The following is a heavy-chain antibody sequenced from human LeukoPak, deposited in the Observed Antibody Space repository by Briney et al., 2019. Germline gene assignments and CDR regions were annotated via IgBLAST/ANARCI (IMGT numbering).Heavy chain of an antibody. CDR3: TTSLYCSSTSCPDYYYYYGMDV. V-gene: IGHV3-15*01. CDR2: IKSKTDGGTT. CDR1: GFTFSNAW. D-gene: IGHD2-2*01. J-gene: IGHJ6*04. Sequence: PGGSLRPSCAASGFTFSNAWMSWVRQAPGKGLEWVGRIKSKTDGGTTDYAAPVKGRFTISRDDSKNTLYLQMNSLKTEDTAVYYCTTSLYCSSTSCPDYYYYYGMDVWGKGTTVTVSS.